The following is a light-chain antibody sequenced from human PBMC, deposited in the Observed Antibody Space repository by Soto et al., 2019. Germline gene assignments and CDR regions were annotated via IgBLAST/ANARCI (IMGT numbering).Light chain of an antibody. J-gene: IGKJ1*01. V-gene: IGKV3-15*01. Sequence: EIVMTQSPATLSVSPGERATLSCRASQSVSSNLAWYQQKPGQAPRLLIYGASTRATGIPARFSGSGSGTEFTLTISSLQSDDFATYYCQQSNTYSWTFGQGTKVDI. CDR2: GAS. CDR1: QSVSSN. CDR3: QQSNTYSWT.